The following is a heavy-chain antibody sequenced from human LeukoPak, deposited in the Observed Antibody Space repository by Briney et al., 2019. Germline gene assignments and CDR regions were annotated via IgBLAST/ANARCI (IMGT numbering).Heavy chain of an antibody. J-gene: IGHJ4*02. CDR1: GYTFTAYY. CDR3: ARIGTWPSNDFDY. D-gene: IGHD1-26*01. Sequence: ASVKVSCKASGYTFTAYYMHWVRQAPGRGLEWMGWINPNSGDSNYAQKFQGRVTLTRDTSISTAYMELSRLRSDDTAVYYCARIGTWPSNDFDYWGQGTLVTVSS. V-gene: IGHV1-2*02. CDR2: INPNSGDS.